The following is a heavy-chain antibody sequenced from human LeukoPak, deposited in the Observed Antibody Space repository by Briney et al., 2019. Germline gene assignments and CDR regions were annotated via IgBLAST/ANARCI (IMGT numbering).Heavy chain of an antibody. CDR3: ARAGSHWHYVY. CDR1: GFTFSGFS. CDR2: IKQDGSER. V-gene: IGHV3-7*01. D-gene: IGHD3-10*01. Sequence: GGSLRLSCAASGFTFSGFSMSWVRQSPTKGLEWVANIKQDGSERYYVDSVKGRFTISRDNAKDSLSLQMNNLRVEDTAVYYCARAGSHWHYVYWGQGTVVTVSS. J-gene: IGHJ4*02.